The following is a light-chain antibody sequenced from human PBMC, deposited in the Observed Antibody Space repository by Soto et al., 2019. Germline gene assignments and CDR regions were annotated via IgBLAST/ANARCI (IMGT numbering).Light chain of an antibody. CDR3: SSYTSSSTRV. V-gene: IGLV2-8*01. CDR1: SSDIGAYNY. J-gene: IGLJ3*02. CDR2: EVS. Sequence: QSALTQPPSASGSPGQSVTISCTGTSSDIGAYNYVSWYQQHPGKAPKLMIHEVSKRPSGVPDRFSGSKSGNTASLTVSGLQAEDEADYYCSSYTSSSTRVFGGGTKLTVL.